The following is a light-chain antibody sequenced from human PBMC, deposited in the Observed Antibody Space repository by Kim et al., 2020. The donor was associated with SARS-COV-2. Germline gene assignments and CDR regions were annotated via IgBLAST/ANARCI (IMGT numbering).Light chain of an antibody. CDR3: QHRSDWPNT. V-gene: IGKV3-11*01. J-gene: IGKJ2*01. CDR1: QSVNSY. CDR2: DAS. Sequence: EIVLTQSPATLSLSPGDRATLSCRASQSVNSYLAWYQQKPGQAPRLLIYDASNRATGIPARFSGSGSGTDFTLTITSLEPEDFAVYYCQHRSDWPNTVGQGTKLEI.